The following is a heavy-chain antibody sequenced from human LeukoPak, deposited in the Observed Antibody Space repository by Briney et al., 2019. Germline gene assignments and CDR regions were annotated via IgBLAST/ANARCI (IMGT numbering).Heavy chain of an antibody. V-gene: IGHV3-11*01. CDR2: ISSSGSTI. CDR3: ARDGGHYYDLWSGYSSSFDY. CDR1: GFTFSDYY. J-gene: IGHJ4*02. D-gene: IGHD3-3*01. Sequence: GGSLRLSCAASGFTFSDYYMSWIRQAPGKGLEWVSYISSSGSTIYYADSVKGRFTISRDNAKNSLYLQMNSLRAEDTAVYYCARDGGHYYDLWSGYSSSFDYWGQGTLVTVSS.